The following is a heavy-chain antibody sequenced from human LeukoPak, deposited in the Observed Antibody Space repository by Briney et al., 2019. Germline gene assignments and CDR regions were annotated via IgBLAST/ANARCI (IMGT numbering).Heavy chain of an antibody. J-gene: IGHJ6*02. CDR2: IVVGSGHT. CDR1: GFTFTSSA. V-gene: IGHV1-58*02. Sequence: SVKVSCKASGFTFTSSAMQWVRQARGQRLEWRGWIVVGSGHTNYAQKFQERVTITRDMSTSTAYMELSSLRSEDTAVYYCAAGVRGYSSSWYIFDYGMDVWGQGTTVTVSS. CDR3: AAGVRGYSSSWYIFDYGMDV. D-gene: IGHD6-13*01.